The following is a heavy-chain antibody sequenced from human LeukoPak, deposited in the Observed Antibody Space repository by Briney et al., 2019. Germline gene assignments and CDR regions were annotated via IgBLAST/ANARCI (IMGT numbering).Heavy chain of an antibody. V-gene: IGHV3-23*01. CDR3: ARATMATIGHAAFDI. J-gene: IGHJ3*02. CDR1: GFTFSSYA. D-gene: IGHD5-24*01. CDR2: ISGSGGST. Sequence: GGSLRLSCAASGFTFSSYAMSWVRQAPGKGLEWVSAISGSGGSTYYADSVKGRFTISRDNSKNTLYLQMNSLRAEDTAVYYCARATMATIGHAAFDIWGQGTMVTVSS.